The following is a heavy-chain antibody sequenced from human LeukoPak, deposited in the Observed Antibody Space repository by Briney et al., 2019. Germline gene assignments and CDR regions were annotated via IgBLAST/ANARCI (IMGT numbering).Heavy chain of an antibody. CDR1: GYTFSSYW. D-gene: IGHD3-3*01. V-gene: IGHV5-51*01. Sequence: GESLKISCKGSGYTFSSYWIGWVRQMPGKGLEWMGIIYPGDSDTRYSPSFQGQVTISADKSISTAYLQWSSLKASDTAVYYCARRYYDFWSGGNDAFDIWGQGTMVTVSS. CDR2: IYPGDSDT. CDR3: ARRYYDFWSGGNDAFDI. J-gene: IGHJ3*02.